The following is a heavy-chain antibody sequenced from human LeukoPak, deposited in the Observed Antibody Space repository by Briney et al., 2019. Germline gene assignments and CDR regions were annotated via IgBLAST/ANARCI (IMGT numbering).Heavy chain of an antibody. CDR1: GGSSSGYY. V-gene: IGHV4-34*01. D-gene: IGHD3-9*01. Sequence: SETLSLTCAVYGGSSSGYYWSWIRQPPGKGLEWIGEINHSGSTNYNPSLKSRVTISVDTSKNQFSLKLSSVTAADTAVYYCARGRANYDILTGYYNPKYFQHWGQGTLVTVSS. CDR3: ARGRANYDILTGYYNPKYFQH. J-gene: IGHJ1*01. CDR2: INHSGST.